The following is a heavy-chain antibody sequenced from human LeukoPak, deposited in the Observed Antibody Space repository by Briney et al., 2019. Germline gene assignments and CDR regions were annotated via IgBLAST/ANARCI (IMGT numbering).Heavy chain of an antibody. D-gene: IGHD6-19*01. Sequence: HPGGSLRLSCAASGFTFSSYGMHWVRQAPGKGLEWVAVISYDGSNKYYADSVKGRFTISRDNSKNTLYLQMNSLRAEDTAVYYCAKAFTRWLVLGDCDYWGQGTLVTVSS. CDR1: GFTFSSYG. V-gene: IGHV3-30*18. CDR3: AKAFTRWLVLGDCDY. J-gene: IGHJ4*02. CDR2: ISYDGSNK.